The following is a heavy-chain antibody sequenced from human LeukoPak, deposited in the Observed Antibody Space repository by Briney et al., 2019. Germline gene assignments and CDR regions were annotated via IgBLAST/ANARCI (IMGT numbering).Heavy chain of an antibody. D-gene: IGHD6-13*01. V-gene: IGHV3-11*01. CDR1: GFTFSDYY. J-gene: IGHJ5*02. Sequence: GVSLRLSCAASGFTFSDYYMTWIRQAPGKGLEWVSHADSVKGRFTISRDNAKNSLYLQMNSLRAEDTAVYYCARAAAGNVALSWFDPWGQGTLVTVSS. CDR3: ARAAAGNVALSWFDP.